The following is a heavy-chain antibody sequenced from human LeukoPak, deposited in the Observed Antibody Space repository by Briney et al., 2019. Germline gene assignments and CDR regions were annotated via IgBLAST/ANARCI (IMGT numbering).Heavy chain of an antibody. Sequence: GGSLRLSCAASGFTFSDYAMNWVRQAPGKGLEWVSAISGSEGRTYYADSVKGRFTITRDNSKNTLYLQMNSLRAEDTAVFYCAKDRVFRGAFFDYWGQGTLVTVSS. CDR1: GFTFSDYA. J-gene: IGHJ4*02. CDR3: AKDRVFRGAFFDY. CDR2: ISGSEGRT. D-gene: IGHD3-10*01. V-gene: IGHV3-23*01.